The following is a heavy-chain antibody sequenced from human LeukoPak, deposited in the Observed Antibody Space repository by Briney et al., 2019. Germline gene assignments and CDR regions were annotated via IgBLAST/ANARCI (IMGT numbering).Heavy chain of an antibody. CDR3: ARDPGEFGDYYYYMDV. V-gene: IGHV4-59*01. Sequence: SETLSLTCTVSVGSTSSYYWTWIRQPPGKGLEWIGYIYYRGSTNYNPSLKSRVPISVDTSKNQFSLKLSSVTAADTAVYYCARDPGEFGDYYYYMDVWGKGTTVTVSS. D-gene: IGHD2/OR15-2a*01. J-gene: IGHJ6*03. CDR1: VGSTSSYY. CDR2: IYYRGST.